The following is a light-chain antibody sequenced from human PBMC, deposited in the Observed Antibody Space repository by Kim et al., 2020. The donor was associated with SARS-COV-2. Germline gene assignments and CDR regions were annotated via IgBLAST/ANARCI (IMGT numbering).Light chain of an antibody. CDR3: QSYDRSLTVV. Sequence: GRRVTISCTGGSSNIGADYDVQCYQHLPGTAPKLLIYGNNNRPSGVPDRFSGSKSGTSASLAITGLQAVDEADYYCQSYDRSLTVVFGGGTQLTVL. CDR1: SSNIGADYD. J-gene: IGLJ2*01. CDR2: GNN. V-gene: IGLV1-40*01.